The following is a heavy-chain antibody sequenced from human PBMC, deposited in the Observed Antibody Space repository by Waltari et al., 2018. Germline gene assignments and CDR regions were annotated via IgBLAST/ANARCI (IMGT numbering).Heavy chain of an antibody. Sequence: QLQLQESGPGLVKPSETLSLTCTVAVGSISSSSYYWGWTRQPPGKGLEWIGSIYYSGSTYYNPSLKSRVTISVDTSKNQFSLKLSSVTAADTAVYYCARDKDGDYVWYFDLWGRGTLVTVSS. CDR1: VGSISSSSYY. CDR2: IYYSGST. D-gene: IGHD4-17*01. CDR3: ARDKDGDYVWYFDL. J-gene: IGHJ2*01. V-gene: IGHV4-39*07.